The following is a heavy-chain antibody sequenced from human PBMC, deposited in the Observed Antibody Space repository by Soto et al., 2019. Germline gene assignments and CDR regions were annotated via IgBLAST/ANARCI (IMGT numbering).Heavy chain of an antibody. J-gene: IGHJ4*02. CDR1: GGSIISGGYY. V-gene: IGHV4-31*03. D-gene: IGHD5-12*01. Sequence: SETLSLTCTVSGGSIISGGYYWSWIRQHPGKGLEWIGYIYYSGSTYYNPSLKSRVTISVDTSKNQFSLKLSSVTAADTAVYYCASGYSGYDIPASGDYWGQGTRVTVSS. CDR3: ASGYSGYDIPASGDY. CDR2: IYYSGST.